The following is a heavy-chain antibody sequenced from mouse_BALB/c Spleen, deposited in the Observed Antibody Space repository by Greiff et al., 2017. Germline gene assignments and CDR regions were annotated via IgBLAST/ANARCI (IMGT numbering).Heavy chain of an antibody. CDR2: IDPENGNT. CDR1: GFNIKDYY. D-gene: IGHD2-10*01. CDR3: AKAYYGNYVGAMDY. Sequence: VQLQQSGAELVRPGALVKLSCKASGFNIKDYYMHWVKQRPEQGLEWIGWIDPENGNTIYDPKFQGKASITADTSSNTAYLQLSSLTSEDTAVYYCAKAYYGNYVGAMDYWGQGTSVTVSS. J-gene: IGHJ4*01. V-gene: IGHV14-1*02.